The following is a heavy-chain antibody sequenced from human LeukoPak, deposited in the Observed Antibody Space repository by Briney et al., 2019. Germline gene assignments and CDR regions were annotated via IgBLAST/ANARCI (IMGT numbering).Heavy chain of an antibody. J-gene: IGHJ4*02. CDR1: GGSISSGDYY. CDR3: ARGRVVTQYLFGY. CDR2: IHYTGST. V-gene: IGHV4-61*08. Sequence: SETLSLTCTVSGGSISSGDYYWSWIRQPPGKGLEWIGYIHYTGSTNYNPSLKSRVTISADTSKIQFSLKLSSVTAADTATYYCARGRVVTQYLFGYRGQGALVTVSS. D-gene: IGHD4-23*01.